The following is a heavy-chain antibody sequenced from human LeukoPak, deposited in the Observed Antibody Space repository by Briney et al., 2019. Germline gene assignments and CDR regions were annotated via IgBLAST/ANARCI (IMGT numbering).Heavy chain of an antibody. CDR2: IRYDGSNK. CDR3: AKGRGGPKYQLHRPPDY. CDR1: GFTFSSYG. J-gene: IGHJ4*02. V-gene: IGHV3-30*02. Sequence: GGSLRLSCAASGFTFSSYGMHWVRQAPGKGLEWVAFIRYDGSNKYYADSVKGRFTISRDNSKNTLYLQMNSLRAKDTAVYYCAKGRGGPKYQLHRPPDYWGQGTLVTVSS. D-gene: IGHD2-2*01.